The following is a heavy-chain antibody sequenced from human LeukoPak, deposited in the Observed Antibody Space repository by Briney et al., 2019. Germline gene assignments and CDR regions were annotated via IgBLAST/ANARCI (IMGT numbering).Heavy chain of an antibody. Sequence: GGSLRLSCAASGFTFSDHAMDWVRQAPGKGREWVGRIRNKANSYTTEYAASVQGRFTVSRDDSKNSLYLQINSMKTEDTAVYYCTRLVGANDWGQGTLVTVSS. J-gene: IGHJ4*02. D-gene: IGHD1-26*01. CDR1: GFTFSDHA. V-gene: IGHV3-72*01. CDR2: IRNKANSYTT. CDR3: TRLVGAND.